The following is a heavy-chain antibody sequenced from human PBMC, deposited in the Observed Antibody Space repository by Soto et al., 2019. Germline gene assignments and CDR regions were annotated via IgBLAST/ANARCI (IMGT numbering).Heavy chain of an antibody. CDR2: IWYDGSNK. Sequence: QVQLVESGGGVVQPGRSLRLSCAASGFTFSSYGMHWVRQAPGKGLEWVAVIWYDGSNKYYADSVKGRFTISRDNSKNTLYLQMSSLRAEDTAVYYCARDYSSSWYMRYYYGMDVWGQGTTVTVSS. CDR1: GFTFSSYG. CDR3: ARDYSSSWYMRYYYGMDV. V-gene: IGHV3-33*01. J-gene: IGHJ6*02. D-gene: IGHD6-13*01.